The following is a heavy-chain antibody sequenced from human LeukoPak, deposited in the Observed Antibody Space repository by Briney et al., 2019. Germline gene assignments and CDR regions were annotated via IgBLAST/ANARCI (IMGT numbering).Heavy chain of an antibody. D-gene: IGHD1-1*01. CDR2: VDHTGST. CDR3: ARGRVSSSTWYSTYYYYFYMDV. V-gene: IGHV4-59*01. CDR1: GFTFSSYE. J-gene: IGHJ6*03. Sequence: GSLRLSCAASGFTFSSYEMNWVRQAPGKGLEWIGYVDHTGSTNFNPSLNGRVSISRDTTNNLFSLRLRSVTAADTAVYFCARGRVSSSTWYSTYYYYFYMDVWGKGTTVTVSS.